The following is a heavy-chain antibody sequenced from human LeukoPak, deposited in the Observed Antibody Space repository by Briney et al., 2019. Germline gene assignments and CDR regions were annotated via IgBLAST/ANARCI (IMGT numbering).Heavy chain of an antibody. Sequence: VASVKVSCKASGYTFTGYYMHWVRQAPGQGLEWMGWINANSGDTKYAQKFQGRVTMTRDTSISTAYMELSRLRSDDTAVYYCATQRGSYLWGTDFDYWGQGTLVTVSS. CDR2: INANSGDT. J-gene: IGHJ4*02. CDR1: GYTFTGYY. V-gene: IGHV1-2*02. CDR3: ATQRGSYLWGTDFDY. D-gene: IGHD3-16*01.